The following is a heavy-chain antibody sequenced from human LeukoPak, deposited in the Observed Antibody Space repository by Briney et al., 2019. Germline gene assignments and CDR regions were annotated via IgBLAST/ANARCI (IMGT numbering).Heavy chain of an antibody. Sequence: ASVKVSCKASGYTFTSYGISWVRQAPGQGLEWMGWISAYNGNTNYAQKLQGRVTMTTDTSTSTVYMELRSLRSDDTAVYYCARPQDYTVTKEYYFDYWGQGTLVTVSS. D-gene: IGHD4-17*01. CDR1: GYTFTSYG. V-gene: IGHV1-18*04. J-gene: IGHJ4*02. CDR3: ARPQDYTVTKEYYFDY. CDR2: ISAYNGNT.